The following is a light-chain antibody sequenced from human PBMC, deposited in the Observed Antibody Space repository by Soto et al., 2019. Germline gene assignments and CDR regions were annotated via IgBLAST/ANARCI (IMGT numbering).Light chain of an antibody. CDR2: AVS. Sequence: EIQMTQSPSSLSASVGERVTITCRASQPINTYLHWYQQKTGRDPTLLIYAVSTIQSGVPSRFSGSGSRTDFTLTIASLQPEDFATNYSLQRYSHLPLTFGGATKVEMK. V-gene: IGKV1-39*01. CDR3: LQRYSHLPLT. J-gene: IGKJ4*01. CDR1: QPINTY.